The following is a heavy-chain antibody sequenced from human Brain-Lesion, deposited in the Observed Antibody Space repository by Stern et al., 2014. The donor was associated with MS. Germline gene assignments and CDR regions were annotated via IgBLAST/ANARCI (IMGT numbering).Heavy chain of an antibody. CDR1: GGSISSGSDY. D-gene: IGHD5-18*01. V-gene: IGHV4-61*02. J-gene: IGHJ4*02. Sequence: QLQLQESGPGLVKPSQTLSLTCTVSGGSISSGSDYWSWIRQPVGKGLEWIGRIHPRGSAFYTPSLKSRVPTSTDTSTHQFSLELNSATAADTAIYYCASGYRIFDYWGQGILVTVSS. CDR3: ASGYRIFDY. CDR2: IHPRGSA.